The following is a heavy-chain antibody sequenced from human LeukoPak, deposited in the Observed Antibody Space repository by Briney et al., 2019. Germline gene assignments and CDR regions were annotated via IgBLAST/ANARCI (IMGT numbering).Heavy chain of an antibody. D-gene: IGHD6-13*01. V-gene: IGHV1-2*02. Sequence: ASVKVSCKASGYTFTGYYMHWVRQAPGQGLEWMGWINPNSGGTNYAQKFQGRVTMTRDTSISTAYMELSSLRSDDTAVYYCARDSSRSTWYGGSSDWGQGTLVIVSS. CDR2: INPNSGGT. J-gene: IGHJ4*02. CDR3: ARDSSRSTWYGGSSD. CDR1: GYTFTGYY.